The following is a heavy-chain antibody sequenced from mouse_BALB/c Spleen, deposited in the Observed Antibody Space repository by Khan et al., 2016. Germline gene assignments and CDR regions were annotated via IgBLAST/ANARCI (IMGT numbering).Heavy chain of an antibody. J-gene: IGHJ1*01. CDR2: ISYSGST. CDR3: ARGYYDV. Sequence: EVQLQESGPGLVKPSQSLSLTCTVTGYSITSDYAWNWIRQFPGNKLEWMGYISYSGSTSYNPSLKSRISITRDTSKHQFFLQLNSVTTEDTATYYWARGYYDVWGAGTTVTVSS. V-gene: IGHV3-2*02. CDR1: GYSITSDYA.